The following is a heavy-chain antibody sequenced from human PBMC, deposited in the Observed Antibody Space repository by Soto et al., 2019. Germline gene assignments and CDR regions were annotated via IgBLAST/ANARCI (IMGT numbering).Heavy chain of an antibody. J-gene: IGHJ4*02. CDR3: VRDSHGDY. CDR1: GFTFSNYW. CDR2: IDHDGPT. Sequence: EVQLVESGGGLVQPGGSLRLSCAGSGFTFSNYWMHWVRQAPGKGLEWVSRIDHDGPTDYADSVRARFTISRDNAENTLYLQMNSLRPEDMAVYYCVRDSHGDYWGQGNLVTVSS. V-gene: IGHV3-74*01.